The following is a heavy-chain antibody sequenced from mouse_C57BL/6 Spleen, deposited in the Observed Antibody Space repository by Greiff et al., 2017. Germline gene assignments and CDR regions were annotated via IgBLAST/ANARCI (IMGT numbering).Heavy chain of an antibody. Sequence: VQLQQPGAELVKPGASVKMSCKASGYTFTSYWITWVKQRPGQGLEWIGDIYPGSGSTNYNEKFKGKATLTVDTSSSTAYMQLSSLTSEDSAVYFCAKIYYGYDSGYAMDYWGQGTSVTVSA. D-gene: IGHD2-2*01. CDR2: IYPGSGST. CDR1: GYTFTSYW. V-gene: IGHV1-55*01. J-gene: IGHJ4*01. CDR3: AKIYYGYDSGYAMDY.